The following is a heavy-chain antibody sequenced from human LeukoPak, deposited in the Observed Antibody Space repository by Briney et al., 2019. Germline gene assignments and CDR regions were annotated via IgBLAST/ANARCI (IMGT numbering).Heavy chain of an antibody. CDR2: MNPNSGNT. J-gene: IGHJ5*02. D-gene: IGHD2-15*01. CDR1: GYTFTSYD. Sequence: ASVNVSCKASGYTFTSYDINWVRQATGQGLEWMGWMNPNSGNTGYAQKFQGRVTMTRNTSISTAYMELSSLRSEDTAVYYCARHLVVVAASVSRWFDPWGQGTLVTVSS. V-gene: IGHV1-8*01. CDR3: ARHLVVVAASVSRWFDP.